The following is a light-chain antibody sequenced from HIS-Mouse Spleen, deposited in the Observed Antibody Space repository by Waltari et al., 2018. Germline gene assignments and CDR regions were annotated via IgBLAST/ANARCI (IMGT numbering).Light chain of an antibody. CDR3: GTWDSSLSVVV. CDR2: DNN. CDR1: SSNIGNNC. J-gene: IGLJ2*01. Sequence: QSVLTQPPSVSAAPGQKVTISCSGSSSNIGNNCVSVYQQLPGTAPKLLIYDNNKRPSGIPDRFSGSKSGTSATLGITGLQTGDEADYYCGTWDSSLSVVVFGGGTKLTVL. V-gene: IGLV1-51*01.